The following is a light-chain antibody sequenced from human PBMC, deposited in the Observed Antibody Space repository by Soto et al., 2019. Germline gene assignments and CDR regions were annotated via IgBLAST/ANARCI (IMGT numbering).Light chain of an antibody. J-gene: IGKJ1*01. CDR1: QSVSSY. CDR2: DAS. Sequence: EIVLTQSPATLSLSPGERATLSCRASQSVSSYLAWYQQKPGQAPRLLIYDASNRATGIPARFSGSGSGTDFTLTISSLEPEDFAVYYCQHRSNWPSWTFGAGTKVDI. V-gene: IGKV3-11*01. CDR3: QHRSNWPSWT.